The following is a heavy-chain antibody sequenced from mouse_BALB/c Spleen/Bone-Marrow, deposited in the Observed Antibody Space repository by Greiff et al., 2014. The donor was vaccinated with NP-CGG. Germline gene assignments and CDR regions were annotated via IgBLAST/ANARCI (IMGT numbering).Heavy chain of an antibody. Sequence: QVQLQQSGAELVKPGASVKLSRKASGYTFTSYWMHWVKQRPGQGLEWIGEIDPSDSYTNYNQKFKGKATLTVDKSSSTAYTQLSSLTSEDSAVYYCARSRGYYDYWYFDVWGAGTTVTVSS. CDR3: ARSRGYYDYWYFDV. CDR2: IDPSDSYT. V-gene: IGHV1-69*02. D-gene: IGHD2-4*01. J-gene: IGHJ1*01. CDR1: GYTFTSYW.